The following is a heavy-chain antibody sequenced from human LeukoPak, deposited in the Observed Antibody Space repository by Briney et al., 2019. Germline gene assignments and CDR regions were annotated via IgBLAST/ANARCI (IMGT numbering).Heavy chain of an antibody. CDR3: AREISGLDDY. D-gene: IGHD5-12*01. Sequence: GGSLRLSCAASGFTFSSYAMSWVRQAPGKGLEWVSAISGSTIYYADSVKGRFTISRDNAKNSLYLQMNSLRAEDTAVYYCAREISGLDDYWGQGTLVTVSS. J-gene: IGHJ4*02. V-gene: IGHV3-21*04. CDR1: GFTFSSYA. CDR2: ISGSTI.